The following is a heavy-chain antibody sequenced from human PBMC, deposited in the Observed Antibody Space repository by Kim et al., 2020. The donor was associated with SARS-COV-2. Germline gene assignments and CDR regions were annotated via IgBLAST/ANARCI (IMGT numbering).Heavy chain of an antibody. V-gene: IGHV3-21*01. CDR3: ARADLEWLLYYYYGMDV. D-gene: IGHD3-3*01. CDR1: GFTFSSYS. Sequence: GGSLRLSCAASGFTFSSYSMNWVRQAPGKGLEWVSSISSSSSYIYYADSVKGRFTISRDNAKNSLYLQMNSLRAEDTAVYYCARADLEWLLYYYYGMDVWGQGTMVTVSS. J-gene: IGHJ6*02. CDR2: ISSSSSYI.